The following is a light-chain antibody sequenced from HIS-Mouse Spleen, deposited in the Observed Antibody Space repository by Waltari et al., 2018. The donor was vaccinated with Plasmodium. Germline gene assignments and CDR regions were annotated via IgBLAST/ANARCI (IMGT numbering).Light chain of an antibody. Sequence: QSALTQPASVSGSPGQSITIPCTGTSSDVGGYNLISLYQQHPGKAPKLMIYEGSKRPSGFSNRFSGSKSGNTASLTISGLQAEDEADYYCCSYAGSSTNWVFGGGTKLTVL. CDR2: EGS. CDR1: SSDVGGYNL. V-gene: IGLV2-23*01. CDR3: CSYAGSSTNWV. J-gene: IGLJ3*02.